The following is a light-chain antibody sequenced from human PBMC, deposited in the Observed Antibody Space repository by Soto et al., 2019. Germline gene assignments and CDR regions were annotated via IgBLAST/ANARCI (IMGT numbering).Light chain of an antibody. CDR2: DVT. Sequence: QSSLTQPSSVSGSPGQSITISCPGTSTDVGGYKYVSWYQQHPGKAPKFMIYDVTSRPSGISNRFSGSKSGNTAFLIISGLQAEDEADYYCLSYTSSDTYVFGTGTKVTV. CDR3: LSYTSSDTYV. CDR1: STDVGGYKY. V-gene: IGLV2-14*01. J-gene: IGLJ1*01.